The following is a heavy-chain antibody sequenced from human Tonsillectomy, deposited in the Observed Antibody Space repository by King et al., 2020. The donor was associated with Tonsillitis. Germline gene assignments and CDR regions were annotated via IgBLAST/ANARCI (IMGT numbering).Heavy chain of an antibody. CDR2: IYNGGST. Sequence: VQLVESGGGLVQPGGSLRLSCAASGFTVSNNYMSWVRQAPGKGLECVSVIYNGGSTYYADSVKGRFTISRHNSKNTLYLQMNSLRAEDTAVYYCASGAAYYYYGMDVWGQGTTVTVSS. D-gene: IGHD1-26*01. V-gene: IGHV3-53*04. CDR3: ASGAAYYYYGMDV. J-gene: IGHJ6*02. CDR1: GFTVSNNY.